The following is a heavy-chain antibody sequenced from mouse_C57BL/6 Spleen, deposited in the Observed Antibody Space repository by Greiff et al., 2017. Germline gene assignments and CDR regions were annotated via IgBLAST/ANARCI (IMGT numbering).Heavy chain of an antibody. J-gene: IGHJ4*01. D-gene: IGHD2-4*01. CDR2: IHPSDSDT. V-gene: IGHV1-74*01. CDR1: GYTFTSYW. CDR3: AICVGDYDDYYAMDY. Sequence: QVQLQQPGAELVKPGASVKVSCKASGYTFTSYWMHWVKQRPGQGLEWIGRIHPSDSDTNYNQKVKGKATLTVDKSSSTAYMQLSSLTSEDSAVYYCAICVGDYDDYYAMDYWGQGTSVTVSS.